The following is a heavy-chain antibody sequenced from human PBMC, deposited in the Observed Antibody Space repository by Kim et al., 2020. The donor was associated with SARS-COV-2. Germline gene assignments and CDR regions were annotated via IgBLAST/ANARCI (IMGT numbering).Heavy chain of an antibody. V-gene: IGHV3-23*01. CDR2: ISGSGGST. D-gene: IGHD6-13*01. Sequence: GGSLRLSCAASGFTFSSYAMSWVRQAPGKGLEWVSAISGSGGSTYYADSVKGRFTISRDNSKNTLYLQMNSLRAEDTAVYYRAKNIGGPVGISSWYQFDYWGQGTLVTVSS. CDR3: AKNIGGPVGISSWYQFDY. J-gene: IGHJ4*02. CDR1: GFTFSSYA.